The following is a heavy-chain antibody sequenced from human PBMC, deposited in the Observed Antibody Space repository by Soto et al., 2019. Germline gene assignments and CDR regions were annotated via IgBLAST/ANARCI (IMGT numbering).Heavy chain of an antibody. CDR1: GFAFGDYY. D-gene: IGHD3-9*01. CDR3: ARDYDILTGYPS. CDR2: ISSSSTI. V-gene: IGHV3-11*04. J-gene: IGHJ5*02. Sequence: GGSLRLSCAASGFAFGDYYMNCFRQSPGKGLKWVSSISSSSTIYYADSVKGRFTISRDNAKNSLYLQMNSLRAEDTAVYYCARDYDILTGYPSWGQGTLVTVSS.